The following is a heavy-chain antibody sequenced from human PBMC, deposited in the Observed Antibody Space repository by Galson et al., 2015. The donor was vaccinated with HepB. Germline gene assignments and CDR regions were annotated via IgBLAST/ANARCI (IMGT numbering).Heavy chain of an antibody. Sequence: CAISGDSVSSNTVGWNWIRQSPSRGLEWLGRTYYRSKWSNDYAESVQSRITINPDTSKKTFSLKLTSVTVAETAVYYCARGTKGRDYFDYWSQGSLVTVSS. J-gene: IGHJ4*02. CDR2: TYYRSKWSN. CDR1: GDSVSSNTVG. V-gene: IGHV6-1*01. CDR3: ARGTKGRDYFDY.